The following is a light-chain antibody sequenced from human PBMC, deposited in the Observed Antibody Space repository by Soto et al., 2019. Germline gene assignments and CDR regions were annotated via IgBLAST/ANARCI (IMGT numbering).Light chain of an antibody. CDR2: AAS. Sequence: DIQMTQSPSSLSASVGDIVTITCRASQSISSYLHWYQQKPGKAPKLLIYAASSLQSGVPSRFSGSGSGTDFTRTISSLQPEDFATYYCQQSYSTPYTFGQGTKLEIK. J-gene: IGKJ2*01. CDR3: QQSYSTPYT. CDR1: QSISSY. V-gene: IGKV1-39*01.